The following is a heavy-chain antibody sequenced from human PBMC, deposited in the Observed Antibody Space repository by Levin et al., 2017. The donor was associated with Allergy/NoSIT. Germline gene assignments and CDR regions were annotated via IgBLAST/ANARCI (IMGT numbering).Heavy chain of an antibody. D-gene: IGHD3-22*01. CDR2: ISSSSTII. CDR1: GFTFSAYR. Sequence: GESLKISCAASGFTFSAYRMNWVRQAPGKGLEWVSFISSSSTIIYYADSVKGRFTISRDNAKNSLFLQMNSLRDEDTAVSYCARDWETSDSTGYYYSFEYWGQGTLVTGSS. V-gene: IGHV3-48*02. CDR3: ARDWETSDSTGYYYSFEY. J-gene: IGHJ4*02.